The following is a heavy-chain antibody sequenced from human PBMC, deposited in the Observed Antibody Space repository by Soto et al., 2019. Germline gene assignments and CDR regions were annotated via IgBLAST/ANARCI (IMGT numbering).Heavy chain of an antibody. CDR3: AVIAIAVAGTIFDY. CDR1: GYTFTSCG. V-gene: IGHV1-18*01. Sequence: GASVKVSCTSSGYTFTSCGISWVRQATGQGLEWMGWISAYNGNTNYAQKLQGRVTMTTDTSTSTAYMELRSLRSDDTAVYYCAVIAIAVAGTIFDYWGQGTLVTVSS. J-gene: IGHJ4*02. D-gene: IGHD6-19*01. CDR2: ISAYNGNT.